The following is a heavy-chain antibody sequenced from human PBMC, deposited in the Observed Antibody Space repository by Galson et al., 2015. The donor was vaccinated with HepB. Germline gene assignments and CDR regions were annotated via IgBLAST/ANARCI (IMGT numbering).Heavy chain of an antibody. D-gene: IGHD5-12*01. CDR2: ISAYNGNT. CDR1: GYTFTSYG. V-gene: IGHV1-18*01. Sequence: SVKVSCKASGYTFTSYGISWVRQAPGQGLEWMGWISAYNGNTNYAQKLQGRVTMTTDTSTSTAYMGLRSLRSDDTAVYYCARDLRYSGYDDENFDYWGQGTLVTVSS. CDR3: ARDLRYSGYDDENFDY. J-gene: IGHJ4*02.